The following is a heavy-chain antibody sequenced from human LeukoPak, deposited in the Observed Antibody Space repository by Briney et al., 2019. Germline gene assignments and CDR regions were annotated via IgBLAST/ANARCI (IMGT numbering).Heavy chain of an antibody. CDR1: GGSISSYY. V-gene: IGHV4-59*06. CDR2: IYYSGST. CDR3: ARVRYYGSGSYPSNWFDP. D-gene: IGHD3-10*01. Sequence: SETLSLTCTVSGGSISSYYWSWIRQPAGKGLEWIGYIYYSGSTYYNPSLKSRVTISVDTSKNQFSLKLSSVTAADTAVYYCARVRYYGSGSYPSNWFDPWGQGTLVTVSS. J-gene: IGHJ5*02.